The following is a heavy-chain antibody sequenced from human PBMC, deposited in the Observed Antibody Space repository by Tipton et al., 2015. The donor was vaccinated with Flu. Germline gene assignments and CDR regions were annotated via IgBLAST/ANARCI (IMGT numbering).Heavy chain of an antibody. J-gene: IGHJ4*02. CDR3: ARDSDYGSGSYWIDY. D-gene: IGHD3-10*01. V-gene: IGHV3-30*13. Sequence: SLRLSCAASGFTFSNYGMFWVRQAPGKGLEWVTTISYDGSNQYYADSVKDRFTISRDNSKNMVYLQMNSLRAEDTAVYYCARDSDYGSGSYWIDYWGQGTLVIVSS. CDR1: GFTFSNYG. CDR2: ISYDGSNQ.